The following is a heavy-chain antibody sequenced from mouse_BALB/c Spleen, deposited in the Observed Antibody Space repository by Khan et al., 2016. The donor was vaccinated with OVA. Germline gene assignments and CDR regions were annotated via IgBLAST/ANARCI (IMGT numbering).Heavy chain of an antibody. J-gene: IGHJ4*01. Sequence: VQLQESGPGLVAPSQSLSITCTISGFSLTNYGVHWVRQPPGKGLEWLVVIWSDGSTTYNSALKSRLTISKDNSKSQVFLKMNSVQTDDTAMYFSARRPDYQYNIMDYWGQGTAVTVSS. CDR1: GFSLTNYG. D-gene: IGHD1-1*02. CDR2: IWSDGST. CDR3: ARRPDYQYNIMDY. V-gene: IGHV2-6-1*01.